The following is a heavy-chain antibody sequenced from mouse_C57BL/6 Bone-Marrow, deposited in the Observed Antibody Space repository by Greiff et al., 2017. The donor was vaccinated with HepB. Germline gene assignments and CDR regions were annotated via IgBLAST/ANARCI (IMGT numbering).Heavy chain of an antibody. J-gene: IGHJ2*01. CDR3: ARGGQLRLPEDY. V-gene: IGHV5-17*01. Sequence: EVKLQESGGGLVKPGGSLKLSCAASGFTFSDYGMHWVRQAPEKGLEWVAYISSGSSTIYYADTVKGRFTISRDNAKNTLFLQMTSLRSEDTAMYYCARGGQLRLPEDYWGQGTTLTVSS. CDR2: ISSGSSTI. D-gene: IGHD3-2*02. CDR1: GFTFSDYG.